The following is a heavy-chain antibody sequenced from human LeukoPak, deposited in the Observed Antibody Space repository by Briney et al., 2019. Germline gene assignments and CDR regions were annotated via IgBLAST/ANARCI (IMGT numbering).Heavy chain of an antibody. Sequence: GESLRLSCAASGFTFSSHNMNWVRQAPGKGLEWVSSISGSSSHRFYVDSVKGRFTISRDNAINSLFLQMNSLRAEATAVYYWARDDNNGFPGHWGQGKLGTVSS. D-gene: IGHD6-19*01. CDR3: ARDDNNGFPGH. J-gene: IGHJ4*02. CDR1: GFTFSSHN. CDR2: ISGSSSHR. V-gene: IGHV3-21*01.